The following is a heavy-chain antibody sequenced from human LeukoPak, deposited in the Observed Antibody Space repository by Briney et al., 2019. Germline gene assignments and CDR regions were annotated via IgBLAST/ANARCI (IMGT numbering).Heavy chain of an antibody. CDR3: ARGGEQWLPRRYYYYYMDV. Sequence: PSETLSLTCAVYGGSFSGYYWSWIRQPPGKGLEWIGEINHSGSTNYNPSLKSRVTISVDTSKNQFSLKLSSVTAADTAVYYCARGGEQWLPRRYYYYYMDVWGKGTAVTVSS. J-gene: IGHJ6*03. CDR2: INHSGST. V-gene: IGHV4-34*01. CDR1: GGSFSGYY. D-gene: IGHD6-19*01.